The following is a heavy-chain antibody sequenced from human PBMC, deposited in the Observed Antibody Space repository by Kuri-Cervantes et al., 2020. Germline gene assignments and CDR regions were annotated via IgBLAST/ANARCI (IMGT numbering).Heavy chain of an antibody. V-gene: IGHV4-34*01. D-gene: IGHD3-22*01. Sequence: SETLSLTCAVYGGSFSGYYWSWIRQPPGKGLEWIGEINHSGSTNYNPSLKSRVTISVDTSKNQFSLRLSSVTAADTAVYYGARGYGDYDITSYYYYYYMDVWGKGTTVTVSS. CDR3: ARGYGDYDITSYYYYYYMDV. CDR2: INHSGST. CDR1: GGSFSGYY. J-gene: IGHJ6*03.